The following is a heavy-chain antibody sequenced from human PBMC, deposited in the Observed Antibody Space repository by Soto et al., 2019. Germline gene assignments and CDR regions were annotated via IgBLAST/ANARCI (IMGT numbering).Heavy chain of an antibody. Sequence: PGGSLRLSCAASGFTFSSYAMSWVRQAPGKGLEWVAVISYDGSNKYYADSVKGRFTISRDNSKNTLYLQMNSLRAEDTAVYYCASAPRFLEWLFQFDPWGQGTLVTVSS. D-gene: IGHD3-3*01. CDR1: GFTFSSYA. CDR2: ISYDGSNK. CDR3: ASAPRFLEWLFQFDP. V-gene: IGHV3-30*03. J-gene: IGHJ5*02.